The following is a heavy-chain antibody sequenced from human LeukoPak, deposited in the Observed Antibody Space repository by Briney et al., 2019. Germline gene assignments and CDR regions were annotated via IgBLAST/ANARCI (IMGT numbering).Heavy chain of an antibody. J-gene: IGHJ3*02. CDR2: IIPIFGTA. V-gene: IGHV1-69*06. Sequence: ASVKVSCKASGGTFSSYAISWVRQAPGQGLEWMGGIIPIFGTANYAQKFQGRVTITADKSTSTAYMELSSLRSEDTAVYYCARYPDHDAFDIWGQGTMVTVSS. CDR3: ARYPDHDAFDI. CDR1: GGTFSSYA.